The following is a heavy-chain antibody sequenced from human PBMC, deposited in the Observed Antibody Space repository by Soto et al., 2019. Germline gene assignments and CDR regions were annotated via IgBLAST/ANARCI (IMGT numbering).Heavy chain of an antibody. CDR1: GCSFTSYW. V-gene: IGHV5-51*01. CDR2: IYPGDSDT. D-gene: IGHD1-26*01. Sequence: PGESLQISCKGSGCSFTSYWIGWVRQMPGKGLEWMGIIYPGDSDTRYSPSFQGQVTISADKSISTAYLQWSSLEASDTAMYYCARGVLVGATPFDYWGQGTLVTVSS. CDR3: ARGVLVGATPFDY. J-gene: IGHJ4*02.